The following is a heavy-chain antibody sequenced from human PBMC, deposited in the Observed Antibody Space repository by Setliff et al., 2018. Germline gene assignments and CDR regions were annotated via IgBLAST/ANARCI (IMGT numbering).Heavy chain of an antibody. CDR2: INPNSGGT. J-gene: IGHJ4*02. CDR1: GYTFTGYY. Sequence: ASVKVSCKASGYTFTGYYMHWVRQAPGQGLEWMGRINPNSGGTNYAQNFHGRVTMTTDTSTSTAYMELRSLRSDDTAVYYCARMGCSGGSCYFFYGYWGQGTLVTVS. CDR3: ARMGCSGGSCYFFYGY. V-gene: IGHV1-2*06. D-gene: IGHD2-15*01.